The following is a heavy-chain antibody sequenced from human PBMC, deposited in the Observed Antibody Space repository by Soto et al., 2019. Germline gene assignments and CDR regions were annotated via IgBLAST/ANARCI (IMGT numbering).Heavy chain of an antibody. D-gene: IGHD4-17*01. CDR1: GGTFSSYA. CDR3: ARAPTVTPHWYFDL. V-gene: IGHV1-69*13. Sequence: SVKVSCKASGGTFSSYAISWVRQAPGQGLEWMGGIISIFGTANYAQKFQGRVTITADESTSTAYMELSSLRSEDTAVYYCARAPTVTPHWYFDLWGRGTLVTVSS. CDR2: IISIFGTA. J-gene: IGHJ2*01.